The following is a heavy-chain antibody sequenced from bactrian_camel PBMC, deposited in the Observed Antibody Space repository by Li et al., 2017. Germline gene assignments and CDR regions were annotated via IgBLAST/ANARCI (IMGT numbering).Heavy chain of an antibody. CDR1: GFTFSSYS. CDR2: THTTGNS. D-gene: IGHD5*01. Sequence: HVQLVESGGGLVQPGGSLTLSCAASGFTFSSYSMGWVRQAPGKGLEWVSVTHTTGNSYYTDSGKGRFTISQDNAKDTLYLQMNSLKTEDTAVYYCATGLLADHGLGLGTQVTVS. V-gene: IGHV3-2*01. J-gene: IGHJ4*01.